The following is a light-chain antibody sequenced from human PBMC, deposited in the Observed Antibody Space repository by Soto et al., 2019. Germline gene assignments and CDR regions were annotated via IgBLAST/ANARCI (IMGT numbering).Light chain of an antibody. J-gene: IGLJ2*01. V-gene: IGLV1-44*01. CDR2: SNN. CDR3: AAWDDSLNGVL. Sequence: QSVLTQPPSASGTPGQRVTISCSGSSSNIGSNTVHWYQQPPGTAPKLLFYSNNQRPSGVPDRFSGSKSGTSASLAISGLQSEDEADYYCAAWDDSLNGVLFGGGTKLTVL. CDR1: SSNIGSNT.